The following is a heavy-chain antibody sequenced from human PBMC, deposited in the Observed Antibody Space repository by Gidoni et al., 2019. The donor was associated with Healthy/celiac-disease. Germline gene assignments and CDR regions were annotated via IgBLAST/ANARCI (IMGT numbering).Heavy chain of an antibody. V-gene: IGHV1-69*01. J-gene: IGHJ6*02. Sequence: QVQLCQSGAEEKKPRSSVKVSCTASGGTFSSYAISWVRQAPGQGLEWMGGIIPRFGTANYAQKCQGRVTITADESTSTAYMELSSMRSEETAGYYCARAGVDTAMVTTYYYYGMDVWGQGTTVTVSS. D-gene: IGHD5-18*01. CDR3: ARAGVDTAMVTTYYYYGMDV. CDR1: GGTFSSYA. CDR2: IIPRFGTA.